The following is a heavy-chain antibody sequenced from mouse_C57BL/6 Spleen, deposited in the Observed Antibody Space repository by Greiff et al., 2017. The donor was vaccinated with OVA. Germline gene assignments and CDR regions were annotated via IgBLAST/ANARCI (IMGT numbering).Heavy chain of an antibody. D-gene: IGHD2-3*01. Sequence: VHLVESGPGLVAPSQSLSITCTVSGFSLTSYGVDWVRQSPGKGLEWLGVIWGVGSTNYNSALKSRLSISKDNSKSQVFLKMNSLQTDDTAMYNGASEIYDGYFADWGQGTLVTVSA. CDR1: GFSLTSYG. J-gene: IGHJ3*01. CDR2: IWGVGST. V-gene: IGHV2-6*01. CDR3: ASEIYDGYFAD.